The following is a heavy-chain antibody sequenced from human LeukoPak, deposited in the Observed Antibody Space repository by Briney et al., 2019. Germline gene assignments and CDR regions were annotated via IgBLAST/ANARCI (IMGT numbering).Heavy chain of an antibody. CDR3: TKDNGGDRCNYVWGSYHFYYYYNMDF. CDR2: IKSKTDGGTT. J-gene: IGHJ6*03. Sequence: GGSLRLSCAASGFTFSSYSMNWVRQAPGKGLEWVGRIKSKTDGGTTDYAAPVKGRFTISRDDSKNTLYLQMNSLKTEDTAVYYVTKDNGGDRCNYVWGSYHFYYYYNMDFGAKGPRSPSP. V-gene: IGHV3-15*01. CDR1: GFTFSSYS. D-gene: IGHD3-16*02.